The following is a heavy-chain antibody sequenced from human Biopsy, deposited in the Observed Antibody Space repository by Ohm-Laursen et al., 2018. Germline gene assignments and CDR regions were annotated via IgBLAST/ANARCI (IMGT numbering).Heavy chain of an antibody. V-gene: IGHV1-2*02. CDR2: IDTINGGT. CDR3: ARERDP. CDR1: AYSFGDHR. Sequence: ASVKVSCKASAYSFGDHRIHWVRQAPGQGLEWMGWIDTINGGTRSAQKFQGRVTMTRDTSISTAYMELSRLTSDDTAVYYCARERDPWGQGTLVTVSS. J-gene: IGHJ5*02.